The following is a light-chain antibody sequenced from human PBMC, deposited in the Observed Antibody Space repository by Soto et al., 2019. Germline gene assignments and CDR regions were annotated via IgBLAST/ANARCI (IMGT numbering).Light chain of an antibody. CDR1: QSVDIN. CDR3: QQYNNWPLT. Sequence: EIVMTQSPATLSVSPGERATLSCRASQSVDINLAWYQQKPGQAPRLLIYGASTRATGVPARFSGSGSGTEFTLTISSLQSEDFAIYYCQQYNNWPLTFGGGTKVEIK. V-gene: IGKV3-15*01. J-gene: IGKJ4*01. CDR2: GAS.